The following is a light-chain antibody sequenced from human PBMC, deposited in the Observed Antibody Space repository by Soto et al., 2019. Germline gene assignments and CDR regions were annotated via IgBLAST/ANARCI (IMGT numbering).Light chain of an antibody. CDR1: SSDVGDYNY. J-gene: IGLJ3*02. V-gene: IGLV2-11*01. CDR2: AVN. Sequence: QSALTQPRSVSGSPGQSVTISCTGTSSDVGDYNYVSWYQLHPGKAPKLLIYAVNMRPSGVPDRFSGSKSGNTASLTISGLQAEDEADYSCCSYAGSYTWVFGGGTKLTVL. CDR3: CSYAGSYTWV.